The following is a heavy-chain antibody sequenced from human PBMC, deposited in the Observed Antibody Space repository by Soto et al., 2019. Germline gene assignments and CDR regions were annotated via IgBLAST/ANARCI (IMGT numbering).Heavy chain of an antibody. CDR1: SVSITSSNW. CDR2: ISHSGTV. CDR3: ARDYDGYDY. D-gene: IGHD3-16*01. V-gene: IGHV4-4*02. J-gene: IGHJ4*02. Sequence: SETLSLTCDVSSVSITSSNWWTWVRQPPGKGLEWLGKISHSGTVNYNATLRSRVTISVDKPKNQLSLKLMSVTAADTAVYYCARDYDGYDYWGPGILVTVSS.